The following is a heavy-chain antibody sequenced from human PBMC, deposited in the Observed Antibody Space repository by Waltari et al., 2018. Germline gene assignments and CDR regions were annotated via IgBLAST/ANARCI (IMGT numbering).Heavy chain of an antibody. CDR1: GGTFSSYT. D-gene: IGHD6-13*01. J-gene: IGHJ5*02. V-gene: IGHV1-69*02. CDR2: IIPTLGIA. CDR3: ARGSSSWGFDP. Sequence: QVQLVQSGAEVKKPGSSVKVSCKASGGTFSSYTISWVRQAPGQGLEWMGRIIPTLGIANYAQKFQGRVTITADKSTSTAYMELSSLRSEDTAVYYCARGSSSWGFDPWGQGTLVTVSS.